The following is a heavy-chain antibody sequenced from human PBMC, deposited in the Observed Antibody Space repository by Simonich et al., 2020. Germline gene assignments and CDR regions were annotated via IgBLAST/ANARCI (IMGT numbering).Heavy chain of an antibody. J-gene: IGHJ3*02. Sequence: QVQLQQWGAGLLKPSETLSLTCAVYGGSFSGYYWSWIRQHPGKGLEWIGEINQSGGTNYNPSLKSLVTISLDTSKNQFSLKLSSVTAADTAVYYCARGKGWKNAFDIWGQGTMVTVSS. D-gene: IGHD1-1*01. V-gene: IGHV4-34*01. CDR1: GGSFSGYY. CDR3: ARGKGWKNAFDI. CDR2: INQSGGT.